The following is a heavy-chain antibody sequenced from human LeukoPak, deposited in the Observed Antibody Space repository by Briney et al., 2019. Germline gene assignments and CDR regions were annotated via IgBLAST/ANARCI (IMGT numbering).Heavy chain of an antibody. J-gene: IGHJ6*03. D-gene: IGHD3-22*01. CDR1: GYTFTSYG. Sequence: ASVKVSCKASGYTFTSYGISWVRQAPGQGLEWMGWISAYNGNTNYAQKLQGRVTMTTDTSTSTAYMELRSLRSDDTAVYYCARDYYYDSSGYYYNYYYYYMDVWGKGTTVTVSS. CDR3: ARDYYYDSSGYYYNYYYYYMDV. CDR2: ISAYNGNT. V-gene: IGHV1-18*01.